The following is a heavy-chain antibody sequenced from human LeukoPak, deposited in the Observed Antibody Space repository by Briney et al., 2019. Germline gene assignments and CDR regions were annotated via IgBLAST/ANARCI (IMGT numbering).Heavy chain of an antibody. CDR1: GYSFTSYW. CDR3: ARLPPYYYDSSGYCDY. J-gene: IGHJ4*02. V-gene: IGHV5-51*01. D-gene: IGHD3-22*01. CDR2: IYPGDSAT. Sequence: GESLKISCKGSGYSFTSYWIGWVRQMPGKGLEWMGIIYPGDSATRYSPSFQGQVTISADKSISTAYLQWSSLKASDTAMYYCARLPPYYYDSSGYCDYWGQGTLVTVSS.